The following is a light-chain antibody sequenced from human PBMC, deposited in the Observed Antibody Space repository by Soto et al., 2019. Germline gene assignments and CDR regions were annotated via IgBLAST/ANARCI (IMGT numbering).Light chain of an antibody. CDR3: QQYGNSRWT. CDR1: QSVSSRY. J-gene: IGKJ1*01. V-gene: IGKV3-20*01. CDR2: GAS. Sequence: EIVWTQSPGTLSLSPRERATLSCRASQSVSSRYLAWYQQRPGQAPRLLISGASTRANGITDRLSGSWSGTGVTHTISRLEPEDFAVYYCQQYGNSRWTFGQGTKVEIK.